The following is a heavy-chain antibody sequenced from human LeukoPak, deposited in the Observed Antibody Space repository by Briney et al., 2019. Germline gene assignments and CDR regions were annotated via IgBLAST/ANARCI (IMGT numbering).Heavy chain of an antibody. CDR2: VYYSGST. D-gene: IGHD2-2*01. CDR1: GDSISSNSYY. V-gene: IGHV4-39*01. J-gene: IGHJ4*02. Sequence: SETLSLTCTVSGDSISSNSYYWIWIRQPPGKGLEWIVSVYYSGSTYYNPSLKSRVTISIGTSKNQFSLKLNSVTAADTAVYYCARHGFVVIPAAFDYWGQGTLVTVSS. CDR3: ARHGFVVIPAAFDY.